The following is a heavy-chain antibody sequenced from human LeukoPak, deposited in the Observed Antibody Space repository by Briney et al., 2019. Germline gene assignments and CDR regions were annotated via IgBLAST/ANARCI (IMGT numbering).Heavy chain of an antibody. CDR2: ISGSGSTI. J-gene: IGHJ4*02. D-gene: IGHD3-3*01. Sequence: AGGSLRLSCAASGFTFSDYYMSWIRQAPGKGLEWVSYISGSGSTIYYADSVKGRFTISRDNAKNSLYLQMNSLRAEDTAVYYCARVNCDFWSGYSSADYWGQGTLVTVSS. CDR3: ARVNCDFWSGYSSADY. CDR1: GFTFSDYY. V-gene: IGHV3-11*04.